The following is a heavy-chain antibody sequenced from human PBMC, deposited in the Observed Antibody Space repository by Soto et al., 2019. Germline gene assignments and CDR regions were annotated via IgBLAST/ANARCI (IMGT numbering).Heavy chain of an antibody. Sequence: GGSLRLSCAASGFTFGDYWMSWVRQAPGKGLEWVAHIKKDGSENYYVDSVTGRFTVSRDNTKNSLYLQMNSLRAEDTAVYYCAKLGSGYYTGLYFDYWSQGTLVTVSS. CDR3: AKLGSGYYTGLYFDY. CDR1: GFTFGDYW. CDR2: IKKDGSEN. D-gene: IGHD3-3*01. V-gene: IGHV3-7*03. J-gene: IGHJ4*02.